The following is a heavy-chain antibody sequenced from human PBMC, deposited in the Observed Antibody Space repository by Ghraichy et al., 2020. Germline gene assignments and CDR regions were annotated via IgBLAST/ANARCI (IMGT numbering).Heavy chain of an antibody. CDR2: IYYSGST. Sequence: SETLSLTCTVSGGSISSSSYYWGWIRQPPGKGLEWIGSIYYSGSTYYNPSLKSRITISVDTSKNQFSLKLSSVTAADTAVYYCARRVDGWETSGDYWGQGTLVTVSS. CDR3: ARRVDGWETSGDY. J-gene: IGHJ4*02. V-gene: IGHV4-39*01. CDR1: GGSISSSSYY. D-gene: IGHD5-24*01.